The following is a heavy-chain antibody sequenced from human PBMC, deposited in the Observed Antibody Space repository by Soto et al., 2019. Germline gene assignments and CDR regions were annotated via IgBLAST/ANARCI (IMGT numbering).Heavy chain of an antibody. J-gene: IGHJ4*02. V-gene: IGHV3-23*01. CDR1: AITFGCRA. D-gene: IGHD2-15*01. Sequence: GGSLRPCCLASAITFGCRAMKWFHQAPGEGLDWVSTITDSGEDTKYADSVRGRFTFSRDNSKNTGYRQMSSRRADDSAVYYRARESKDSYPGSRIYDFWGRVTLVTVSS. CDR2: ITDSGEDT. CDR3: ARESKDSYPGSRIYDF.